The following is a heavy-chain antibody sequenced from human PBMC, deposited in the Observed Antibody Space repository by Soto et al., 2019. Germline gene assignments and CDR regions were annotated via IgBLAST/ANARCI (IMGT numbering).Heavy chain of an antibody. D-gene: IGHD3-3*01. J-gene: IGHJ4*02. CDR3: AKALKLFGVALHLAHSDY. CDR1: GFTFISYA. Sequence: GGSLRLSCAASGFTFISYAMSWVRQAPGKGLEWVSTVSVSGGTTYYADSVKGRFTISRDNPKNTLYLQMNSLRVEDTAAYYFAKALKLFGVALHLAHSDYWGQGTVVDDYS. CDR2: VSVSGGTT. V-gene: IGHV3-23*01.